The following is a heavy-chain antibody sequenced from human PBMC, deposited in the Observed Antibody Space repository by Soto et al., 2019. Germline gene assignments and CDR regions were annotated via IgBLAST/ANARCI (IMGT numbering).Heavy chain of an antibody. Sequence: SETLSLTCVVSGGSFSTYYYNWIRQSPGKGLEWIGEINHSGSNDYSPSLKSRVTMSLDTSKNQFSLKLTSVTAADTAVYYCARGGGNDWQVAFDIWGQGTRVTVSS. CDR2: INHSGSN. D-gene: IGHD3-9*01. J-gene: IGHJ3*02. CDR3: ARGGGNDWQVAFDI. CDR1: GGSFSTYY. V-gene: IGHV4-34*01.